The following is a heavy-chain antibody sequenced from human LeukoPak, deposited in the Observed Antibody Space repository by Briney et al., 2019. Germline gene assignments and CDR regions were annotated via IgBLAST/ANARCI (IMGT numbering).Heavy chain of an antibody. CDR2: ISGSGSYK. Sequence: GGSLRLSCAASRFTFSSSGMNWVRQAPGKGLEWVSYISGSGSYKYYADAMKGLFPVSRDNANNSLYLQMNSLRAEDTAVYYCARHIRGSSSSCFDYWGQGTLVTVSS. V-gene: IGHV3-21*06. D-gene: IGHD6-6*01. CDR1: RFTFSSSG. J-gene: IGHJ4*02. CDR3: ARHIRGSSSSCFDY.